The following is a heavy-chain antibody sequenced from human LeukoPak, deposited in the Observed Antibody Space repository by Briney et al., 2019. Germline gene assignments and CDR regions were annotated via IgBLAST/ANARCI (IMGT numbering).Heavy chain of an antibody. D-gene: IGHD3-22*01. CDR2: IRSDGSFS. CDR1: GFTFRNSW. Sequence: PGGSLRLSCAASGFTFRNSWMHWVRLSPGKGLEWVSRIRSDGSFSVFADSVRGRFTISRDNAKNTLYLEMNSLRVEDTAVYYCATWGLANDYDLNYWGQGILVTVSS. CDR3: ATWGLANDYDLNY. V-gene: IGHV3-74*01. J-gene: IGHJ4*02.